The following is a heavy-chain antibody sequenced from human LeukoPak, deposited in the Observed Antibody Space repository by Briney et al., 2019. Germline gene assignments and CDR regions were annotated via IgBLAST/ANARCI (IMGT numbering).Heavy chain of an antibody. J-gene: IGHJ4*02. Sequence: PGASLRLSCAASGFTFSSYAMSWVRQAPGKGLEWVSAISGSGGSTYYADSVKGRFTISRDNSKNTLYLQMNSLRAEDTAVYYCAKDNYYDSSGYYTSWYYFDYWGRGTLVTVSS. CDR1: GFTFSSYA. V-gene: IGHV3-23*01. CDR2: ISGSGGST. CDR3: AKDNYYDSSGYYTSWYYFDY. D-gene: IGHD3-22*01.